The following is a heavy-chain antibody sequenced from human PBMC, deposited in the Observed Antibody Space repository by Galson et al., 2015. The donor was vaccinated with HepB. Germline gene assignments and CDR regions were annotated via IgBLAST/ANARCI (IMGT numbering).Heavy chain of an antibody. J-gene: IGHJ4*02. CDR3: ARGYCSSTSCYPDY. CDR2: MSYDGSNK. D-gene: IGHD2-2*01. CDR1: GFTFSSYA. V-gene: IGHV3-30-3*01. Sequence: SLRLSCAASGFTFSSYAMHWVRQAPGKGLEWVAVMSYDGSNKYYADSVKGRFTISRDNSKNTLYLQMNSLRAEDTAVYYCARGYCSSTSCYPDYWGQGTLVTVSS.